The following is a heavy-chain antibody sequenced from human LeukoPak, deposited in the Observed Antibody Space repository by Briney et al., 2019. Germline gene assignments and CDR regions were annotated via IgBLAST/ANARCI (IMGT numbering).Heavy chain of an antibody. CDR1: GGSISSSSYY. J-gene: IGHJ5*02. Sequence: RTSETLSLTCTVSGGSISSSSYYWGWIRQPPGKGLEWIGSIYYSGSTYYNPSLKSRVTISVDTSKNQFSLKLSSVTAADTAVYYCARHAGNAGRWFDPWGQGTLVTVSS. CDR2: IYYSGST. CDR3: ARHAGNAGRWFDP. D-gene: IGHD1-26*01. V-gene: IGHV4-39*01.